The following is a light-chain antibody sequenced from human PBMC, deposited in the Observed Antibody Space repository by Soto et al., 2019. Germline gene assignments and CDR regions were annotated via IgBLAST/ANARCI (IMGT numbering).Light chain of an antibody. CDR2: GAS. V-gene: IGKV3-15*01. Sequence: EIVMTQSPAALSVSPGERVTLSCRASQSVRRDLAWYQQTRGQSPRLLIYGASNRATGVPARFSGSGSGTEFTLTISSLQSEDFAVYHCQQYNDWPRTFGQGTKVDI. J-gene: IGKJ1*01. CDR3: QQYNDWPRT. CDR1: QSVRRD.